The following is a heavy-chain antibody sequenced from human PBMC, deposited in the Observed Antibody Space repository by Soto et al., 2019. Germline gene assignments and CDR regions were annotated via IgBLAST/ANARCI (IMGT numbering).Heavy chain of an antibody. D-gene: IGHD2-2*01. CDR2: IIPISGTA. Sequence: QVQLVQSGAEVKKPGSSVKVSCKASGGTFSSYAISWVRQAPGQGLEWMGGIIPISGTANYAQKFQGRVTITADESTSTAYMELSSLSSEDTAVYYCARSQGSSTSLEIYYYYYYGMDVRGQGTTVTVSS. CDR1: GGTFSSYA. V-gene: IGHV1-69*01. J-gene: IGHJ6*02. CDR3: ARSQGSSTSLEIYYYYYYGMDV.